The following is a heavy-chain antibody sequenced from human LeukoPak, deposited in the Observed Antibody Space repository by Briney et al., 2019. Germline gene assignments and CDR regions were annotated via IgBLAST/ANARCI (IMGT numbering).Heavy chain of an antibody. Sequence: GGSLRLSCEASGFTFSNSAMSWVRQAPGKGLEWVSGISASGHYTYNADSAKGRFTISRDNSKNTLYLQMNSLRAEDTALYFCAKDGSWEDYYFYFYIDVWGKGTTVTVSS. J-gene: IGHJ6*03. V-gene: IGHV3-23*01. CDR1: GFTFSNSA. CDR3: AKDGSWEDYYFYFYIDV. CDR2: ISASGHYT. D-gene: IGHD1-26*01.